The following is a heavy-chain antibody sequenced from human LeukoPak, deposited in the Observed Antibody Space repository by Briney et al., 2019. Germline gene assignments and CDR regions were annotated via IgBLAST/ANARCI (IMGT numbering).Heavy chain of an antibody. CDR2: ISSSSAYI. D-gene: IGHD3-3*01. CDR1: EFTFSSYN. J-gene: IGHJ4*02. Sequence: GGSLRLSCAASEFTFSSYNMNWVRQAPGKGLEWVSSISSSSAYIYYADSVKGRFTISRDNAKNSLYLQMNSLRVEDTAVYYCAREMFWSGYFSNLHFDYWGQGALVTVSS. CDR3: AREMFWSGYFSNLHFDY. V-gene: IGHV3-21*01.